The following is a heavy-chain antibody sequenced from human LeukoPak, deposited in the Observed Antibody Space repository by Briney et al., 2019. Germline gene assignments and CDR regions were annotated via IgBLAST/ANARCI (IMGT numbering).Heavy chain of an antibody. Sequence: GGSLRLSCAASGFTFSGYDMSWVRQAPGKGLEWVSYTSSSSSTIYYADSVKGRFTISRDNAKNSLYLQMNSLRAEDTAVYYCARDRWGSSGSYEYYFDYWGQGTLVTVSS. CDR2: TSSSSSTI. D-gene: IGHD1-26*01. J-gene: IGHJ4*02. CDR3: ARDRWGSSGSYEYYFDY. V-gene: IGHV3-48*04. CDR1: GFTFSGYD.